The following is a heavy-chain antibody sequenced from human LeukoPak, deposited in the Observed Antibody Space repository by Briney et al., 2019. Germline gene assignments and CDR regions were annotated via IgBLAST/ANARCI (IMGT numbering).Heavy chain of an antibody. Sequence: ASVKVSCKASGYTFSSYDINWVRQATGQGLEWMGWMNPNSGNTGYAQEFQGRVTMTRNTSISTAYMELSSLRSEDTAVYYCARGDTAMTRSIDYWGQGTLVTVSS. CDR2: MNPNSGNT. CDR1: GYTFSSYD. CDR3: ARGDTAMTRSIDY. J-gene: IGHJ4*02. V-gene: IGHV1-8*01. D-gene: IGHD5-18*01.